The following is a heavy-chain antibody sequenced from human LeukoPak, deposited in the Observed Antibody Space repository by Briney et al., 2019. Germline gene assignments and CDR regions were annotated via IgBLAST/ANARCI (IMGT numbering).Heavy chain of an antibody. V-gene: IGHV4-31*03. J-gene: IGHJ6*03. CDR1: GGSISSGGYY. D-gene: IGHD6-13*01. CDR3: ARDKGLAAAGKVYYMDV. Sequence: SETLSLTCTVSGGSISSGGYYWSWIRQHPGKGLEWIGYIYYSGSTYYNPSLKSRVTISVDTSKNQFSLKLSSVTAADTAVYYCARDKGLAAAGKVYYMDVWGKGTTVTVSS. CDR2: IYYSGST.